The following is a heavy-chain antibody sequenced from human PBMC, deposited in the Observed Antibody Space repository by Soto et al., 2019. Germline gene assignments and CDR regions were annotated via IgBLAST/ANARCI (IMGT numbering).Heavy chain of an antibody. J-gene: IGHJ3*02. CDR1: GGFVSSGSYY. D-gene: IGHD1-1*01. V-gene: IGHV4-34*01. CDR3: ARVERGTATTVVDAFDI. Sequence: QVQLQQWGAGLLKPSETLSLTCAVYGGFVSSGSYYWSWIRQPPGKGLEWIGAMSHSGGTHFNPPLKSLVTISVDTSKHQVALKMSSVTAADTALYYCARVERGTATTVVDAFDIWGPGTMVTVSS. CDR2: MSHSGGT.